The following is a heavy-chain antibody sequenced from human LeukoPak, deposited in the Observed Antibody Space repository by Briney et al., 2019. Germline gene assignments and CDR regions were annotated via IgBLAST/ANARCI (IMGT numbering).Heavy chain of an antibody. CDR1: GYTFTSYD. J-gene: IGHJ5*02. CDR3: ARLSPVARRTWFDP. Sequence: GASVKVSCKASGYTFTSYDINWVRQATGQGLEWMGWMNPNSGNTGYAQKFQGRVTMTRNTSISTAYMELSSLRSEDTAVYYCARLSPVARRTWFDPWGQGTLVTVSS. CDR2: MNPNSGNT. V-gene: IGHV1-8*01. D-gene: IGHD4-23*01.